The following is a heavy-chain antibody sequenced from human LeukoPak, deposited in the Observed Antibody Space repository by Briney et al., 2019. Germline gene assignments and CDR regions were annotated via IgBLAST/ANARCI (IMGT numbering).Heavy chain of an antibody. CDR2: IYSGGST. CDR1: GFAFSSYA. V-gene: IGHV3-53*04. D-gene: IGHD5-18*01. CDR3: ARVDTVMAYYFDL. Sequence: GGSLRLSCAASGFAFSSYAMSWVRQPPGKGLEWVSIIYSGGSTYYADSVKGRFTVSRHNSRNTLYLQMNSLRAEDTAVYYCARVDTVMAYYFDLWGQGTLVTVSS. J-gene: IGHJ4*02.